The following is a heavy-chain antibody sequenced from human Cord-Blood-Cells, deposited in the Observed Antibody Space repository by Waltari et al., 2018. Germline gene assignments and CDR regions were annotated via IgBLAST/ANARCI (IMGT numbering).Heavy chain of an antibody. Sequence: EVQLVQSGAAVKKPGESLKISGKGSGYSFTSHCIGWAPQMPGKGLEWMGIIYPGDSDTRYSPSFQGQVTISADKSISTAYLQWSSLKASDTAMYYCARILTGEEYFDYWGQGTLVTVSS. CDR1: GYSFTSHC. CDR3: ARILTGEEYFDY. J-gene: IGHJ4*02. V-gene: IGHV5-51*01. CDR2: IYPGDSDT. D-gene: IGHD7-27*01.